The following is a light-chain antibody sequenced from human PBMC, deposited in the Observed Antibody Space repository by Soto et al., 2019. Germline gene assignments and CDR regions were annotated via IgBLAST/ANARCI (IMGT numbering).Light chain of an antibody. CDR3: HQYYNDSWT. CDR2: KAS. Sequence: DIQMTQSPSTLSASVGDRVIITCRASQSISSWLAWYQQKPGKAPNLLIYKASTLKSGVPSRFSGSGSWAEFSLTISSLKHDDFAAYYYHQYYNDSWTFGQGTKVEIK. V-gene: IGKV1-5*03. J-gene: IGKJ1*01. CDR1: QSISSW.